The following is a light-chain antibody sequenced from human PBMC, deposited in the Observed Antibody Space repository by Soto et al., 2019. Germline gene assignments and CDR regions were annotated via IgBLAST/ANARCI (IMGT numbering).Light chain of an antibody. CDR1: QSISSW. CDR3: QQYSSYPWT. V-gene: IGKV1-5*03. Sequence: VQMTQSPSTLSASVGDRVTITCRASQSISSWLAWYQQEPGKAPKLLISEASTLEGGVPSRFSGSGTGTEFALTISSLQPDDFASYYCQQYSSYPWTFGQETKVDIK. J-gene: IGKJ1*01. CDR2: EAS.